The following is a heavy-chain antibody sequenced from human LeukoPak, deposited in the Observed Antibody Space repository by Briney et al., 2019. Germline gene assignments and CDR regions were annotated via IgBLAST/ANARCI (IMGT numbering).Heavy chain of an antibody. Sequence: GGSLRLSCAASGFTFSSYAMSWVRQAPGKGLEWVSAISGSGGSTYYADSVKGRFTISRDNSKNTLYLQMNSLRAEDTAVYYCANFVVVVRGPGGHDYGRGDYYYGMDVWGQGTTVTVSS. V-gene: IGHV3-23*01. J-gene: IGHJ6*02. D-gene: IGHD2-15*01. CDR3: ANFVVVVRGPGGHDYGRGDYYYGMDV. CDR1: GFTFSSYA. CDR2: ISGSGGST.